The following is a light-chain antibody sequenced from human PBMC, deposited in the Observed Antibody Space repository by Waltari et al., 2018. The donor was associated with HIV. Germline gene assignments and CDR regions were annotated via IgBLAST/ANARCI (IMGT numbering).Light chain of an antibody. V-gene: IGLV3-25*03. CDR2: KDS. CDR1: ALPKQY. J-gene: IGLJ2*01. CDR3: QSADSSGSPYVV. Sequence: SYELTQPPSVSVSPGQTASITCSGDALPKQYTYWYQQKPGQAPVLVIYKDSERPSGIPERFSGANSGTTVTLTISGVQAEDEADYYCQSADSSGSPYVVFGGGTKLTVL.